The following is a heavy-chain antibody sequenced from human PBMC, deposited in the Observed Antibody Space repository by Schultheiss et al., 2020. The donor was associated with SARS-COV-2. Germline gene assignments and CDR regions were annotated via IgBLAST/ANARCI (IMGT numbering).Heavy chain of an antibody. CDR1: GYTFTSYD. CDR3: ARSRVHTIFGVVITKYYYGMDV. V-gene: IGHV1-8*01. D-gene: IGHD3-3*01. CDR2: MNPNSGNT. J-gene: IGHJ6*02. Sequence: ASVKVSCKASGYTFTSYDINWVRQATGQGLEWMGWMNPNSGNTGYAQEFQGRVTMTRNTAISTAYMELSSLRSEDTAGYYCARSRVHTIFGVVITKYYYGMDVWGQGTTVTVSS.